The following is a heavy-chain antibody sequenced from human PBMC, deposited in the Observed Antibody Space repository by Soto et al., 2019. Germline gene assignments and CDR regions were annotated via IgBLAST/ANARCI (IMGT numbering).Heavy chain of an antibody. CDR2: MNPGSGDT. D-gene: IGHD3-16*01. J-gene: IGHJ5*02. CDR1: GYIFTNND. V-gene: IGHV1-8*01. Sequence: ASVKVSCKASGYIFTNNDVSWVRQATGQGLEWMGWMNPGSGDTGYAQKFQGRVTMTRDISIATAYMELSSLRSDDTPIYYCARMATFGSLNWFDPWGQGHLVTVSS. CDR3: ARMATFGSLNWFDP.